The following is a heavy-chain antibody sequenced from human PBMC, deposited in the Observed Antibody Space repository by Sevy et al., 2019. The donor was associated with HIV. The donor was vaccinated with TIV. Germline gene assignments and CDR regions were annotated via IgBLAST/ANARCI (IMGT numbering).Heavy chain of an antibody. CDR1: GFTFSSCW. CDR2: IKQDGSEK. D-gene: IGHD3-22*01. V-gene: IGHV3-7*03. Sequence: GGSLRLSCAASGFTFSSCWMSWVRQAPGKGLEWVANIKQDGSEKYYVDSVKGRFTISRDNAKNSLYLQMNSLRAEDTAVYYCAREYRPYLDTMIFDYWGQGTLVTVSS. J-gene: IGHJ4*02. CDR3: AREYRPYLDTMIFDY.